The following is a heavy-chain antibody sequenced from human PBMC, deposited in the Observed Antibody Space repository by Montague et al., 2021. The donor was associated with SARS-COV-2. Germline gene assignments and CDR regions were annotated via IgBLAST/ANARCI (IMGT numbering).Heavy chain of an antibody. CDR2: IYYSGCT. J-gene: IGHJ4*02. CDR1: GGSISNSSYY. V-gene: IGHV4-39*01. D-gene: IGHD2-8*01. Sequence: SETLSLTCTVSGGSISNSSYYSGWIRQPPGKGLGWMGSIYYSGCTYYNPSLKSRVTISVDTSKNQFSLKLSSLTAANTAVYYCATITLGYCTNGVCQPPDYWGQGTLVTVSS. CDR3: ATITLGYCTNGVCQPPDY.